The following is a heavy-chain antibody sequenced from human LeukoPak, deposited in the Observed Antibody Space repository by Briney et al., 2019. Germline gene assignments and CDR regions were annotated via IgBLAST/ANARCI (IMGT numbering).Heavy chain of an antibody. V-gene: IGHV3-23*01. D-gene: IGHD3-16*01. Sequence: GGSLRLSCAASGFTFSNYAMSWVRQAPGKGLEWVSGISGTGGTTYYVDSVKGRFTISRDNAKNSLYLQMNTLRADDTAVYYCARDGFGTGSNWGQGTLVTVSS. CDR1: GFTFSNYA. CDR3: ARDGFGTGSN. CDR2: ISGTGGTT. J-gene: IGHJ4*02.